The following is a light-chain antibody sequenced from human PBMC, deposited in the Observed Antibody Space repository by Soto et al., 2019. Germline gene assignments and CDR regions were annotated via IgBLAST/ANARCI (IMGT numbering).Light chain of an antibody. Sequence: QSALTQPASVSGSPGQSITISCTGTSGDVGTYNYVSWYQQHPGKAPKLMIYEVSNRPSGISNRFSGSKSGNTASLTISGLQAEDGADYYCSSYIINSTLVIFGGGTKLPVL. CDR3: SSYIINSTLVI. CDR1: SGDVGTYNY. J-gene: IGLJ2*01. V-gene: IGLV2-14*01. CDR2: EVS.